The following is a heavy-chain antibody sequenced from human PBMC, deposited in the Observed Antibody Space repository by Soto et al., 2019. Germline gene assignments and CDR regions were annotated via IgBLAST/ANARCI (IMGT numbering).Heavy chain of an antibody. Sequence: GASVKVSCKASGGTFSSYAISWVRQAPGQGLEWMGGIIPIFGTANYAQKFQGRVTITADESTSTAYMELSSLRSEDTAVYYCARNYGSGSYQPYYYYGMDVWGQGTTVTVSS. CDR3: ARNYGSGSYQPYYYYGMDV. V-gene: IGHV1-69*13. D-gene: IGHD3-10*01. J-gene: IGHJ6*02. CDR1: GGTFSSYA. CDR2: IIPIFGTA.